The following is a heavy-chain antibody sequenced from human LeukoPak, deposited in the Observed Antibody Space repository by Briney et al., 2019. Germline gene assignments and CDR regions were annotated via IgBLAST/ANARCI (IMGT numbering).Heavy chain of an antibody. J-gene: IGHJ4*02. Sequence: ASVKVSCKASGYTFTSYYMHWVRQAPGQGLEWMGIINPSGGSTSYAQKFQGRVTMTRDMSTSTVYMELSSLRSEDTAVYYCAKSTRYYYGSGSPDYWGQGTLVTVSS. CDR2: INPSGGST. V-gene: IGHV1-46*01. D-gene: IGHD3-10*01. CDR3: AKSTRYYYGSGSPDY. CDR1: GYTFTSYY.